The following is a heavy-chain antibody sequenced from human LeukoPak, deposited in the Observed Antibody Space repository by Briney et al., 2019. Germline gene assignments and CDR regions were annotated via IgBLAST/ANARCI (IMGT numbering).Heavy chain of an antibody. CDR1: GFPFSSYW. V-gene: IGHV3-7*01. Sequence: GGSLRLSCAASGFPFSSYWMSWVRQAPGKGLEWVANIKPDGSEKYYVDSVKGRFTISRDNAKNSLYLQMNSLRAEDTAVYYCARDSLTYYYDSSGPTDYWGQGTLVTVSS. CDR3: ARDSLTYYYDSSGPTDY. D-gene: IGHD3-22*01. CDR2: IKPDGSEK. J-gene: IGHJ4*02.